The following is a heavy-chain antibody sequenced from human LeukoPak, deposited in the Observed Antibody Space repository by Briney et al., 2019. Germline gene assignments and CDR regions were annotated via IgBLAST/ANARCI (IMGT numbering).Heavy chain of an antibody. CDR2: IRYGGSNK. J-gene: IGHJ4*02. CDR1: GFTFSNYA. CDR3: AAHDGYNYFDY. V-gene: IGHV3-30*02. D-gene: IGHD5-24*01. Sequence: GGSLRLSCAASGFTFSNYAMHWVRQAPGKGLEWVTFIRYGGSNKYYADSVKGRFTISRDNSKNTLYLQMNSLRAEDTAVYYCAAHDGYNYFDYWGQGTLVTVSS.